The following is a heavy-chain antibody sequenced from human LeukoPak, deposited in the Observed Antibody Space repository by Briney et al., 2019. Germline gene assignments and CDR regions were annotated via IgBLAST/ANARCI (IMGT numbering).Heavy chain of an antibody. D-gene: IGHD3-22*01. CDR1: GGSISSDY. CDR2: TYTSGST. V-gene: IGHV4-4*07. Sequence: SETLSLTCTVSGGSISSDYWSWIRQPAGKGLEWIGRTYTSGSTNYNPSLKSRVTMSVDTSKNQFSLKLSSVTAADTAVYYCAREGGGYYDSSGYFKNYYYYYMDVWGKGTTVTVSS. J-gene: IGHJ6*03. CDR3: AREGGGYYDSSGYFKNYYYYYMDV.